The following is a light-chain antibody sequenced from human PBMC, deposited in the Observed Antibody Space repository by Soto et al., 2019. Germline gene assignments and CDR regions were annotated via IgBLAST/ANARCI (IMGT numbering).Light chain of an antibody. J-gene: IGKJ1*01. CDR3: QQYGSSGT. V-gene: IGKV3-20*01. CDR1: QTVSNSY. CDR2: GTS. Sequence: ETASSQSPCSVALSLGDRATLSCRASQTVSNSYLAWYQQKPGQAPRLLIYGTSSRATGIPDRFSGSGSGTDFTLTSNRLEPEEFAVYYCQQYGSSGTFGQGTKV.